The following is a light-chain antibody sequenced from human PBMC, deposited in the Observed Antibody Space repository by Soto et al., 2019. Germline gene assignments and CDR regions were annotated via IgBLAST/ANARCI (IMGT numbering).Light chain of an antibody. CDR3: CSYAGSYTFGV. Sequence: QSALTKPRSVSGSPGQSLTITCTGTSREFGCYNYVSWYQQHPGKAPKLMIYDVSKRPSGVPDRFSGSKSGNTASLTISGLQAEDEADYYCCSYAGSYTFGVFGTGTKVTVL. CDR2: DVS. V-gene: IGLV2-11*01. J-gene: IGLJ1*01. CDR1: SREFGCYNY.